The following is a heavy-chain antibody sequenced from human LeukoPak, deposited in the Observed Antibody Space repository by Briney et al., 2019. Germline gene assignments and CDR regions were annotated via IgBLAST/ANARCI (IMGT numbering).Heavy chain of an antibody. V-gene: IGHV1-69*05. CDR1: GGTFSSYA. D-gene: IGHD6-6*01. CDR3: ASTRSHSSSTISNWFDP. Sequence: RASVKVSCKASGGTFSSYAISWVRQAPRQGLEWMGGIIPIFGTANYAQKFQGRVTITTDESTSTAYMELSSLRSEDTAVYYCASTRSHSSSTISNWFDPWGQGTLVTVSS. J-gene: IGHJ5*02. CDR2: IIPIFGTA.